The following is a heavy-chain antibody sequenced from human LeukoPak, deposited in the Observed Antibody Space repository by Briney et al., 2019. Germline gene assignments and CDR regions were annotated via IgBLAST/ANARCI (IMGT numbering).Heavy chain of an antibody. CDR3: ARGETPYGDYTDTYYFDY. D-gene: IGHD4-17*01. CDR2: IIPIFGTA. CDR1: GGTFSSYA. J-gene: IGHJ4*02. Sequence: GSSVKVSCKASGGTFSSYAISWVRQAPGQGLEWMGGIIPIFGTANYAQKFQGRVTITADESTSTAYMELSSLRSEDTAVYYCARGETPYGDYTDTYYFDYWGQGTLVTVSS. V-gene: IGHV1-69*01.